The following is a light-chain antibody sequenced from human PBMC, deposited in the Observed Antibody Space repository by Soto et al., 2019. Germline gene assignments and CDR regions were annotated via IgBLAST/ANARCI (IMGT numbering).Light chain of an antibody. CDR3: QTWGSGIVV. J-gene: IGLJ2*01. Sequence: QSVLTQSPSASASLGASVKLTCTLSSGHSNYAIAWHQQQSEKGPRYLMKLNSDGSHSKGDGIPDRFSGSSSGAERYLTIPSLQSEDEADYYCQTWGSGIVVFGGGTKLPVL. V-gene: IGLV4-69*01. CDR1: SGHSNYA. CDR2: LNSDGSH.